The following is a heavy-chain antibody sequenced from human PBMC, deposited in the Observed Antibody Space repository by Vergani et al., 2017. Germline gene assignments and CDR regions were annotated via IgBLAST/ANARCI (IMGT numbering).Heavy chain of an antibody. V-gene: IGHV3-15*01. Sequence: EVQLVESGGGLVKPGGSLRLSCAASGFTFSNAWMSWVRQAPGKGLEWVGRIKSKTDGGTTDYAAPVKGRFTISRDDSKNTLYLQMNSLRAEDTAVYYCAKTGDIAVAHYYYYYYMDVWGKGTTVTVSS. CDR3: AKTGDIAVAHYYYYYYMDV. CDR2: IKSKTDGGTT. CDR1: GFTFSNAW. J-gene: IGHJ6*03. D-gene: IGHD6-19*01.